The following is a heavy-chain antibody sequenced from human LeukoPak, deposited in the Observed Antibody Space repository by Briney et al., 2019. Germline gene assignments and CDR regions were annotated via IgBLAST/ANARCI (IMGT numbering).Heavy chain of an antibody. V-gene: IGHV3-30*02. Sequence: GGSLRLSCTASGFTFSSYGMHWVRQAPGKGLEWVAFIRYDGNNKYYADSVKGRFTISRDNSKNPLYLQMNSLRAEDTAVYYCAKDMGGHQGVFDYWGQGTLVTVSS. CDR1: GFTFSSYG. J-gene: IGHJ4*02. CDR3: AKDMGGHQGVFDY. CDR2: IRYDGNNK. D-gene: IGHD3-16*01.